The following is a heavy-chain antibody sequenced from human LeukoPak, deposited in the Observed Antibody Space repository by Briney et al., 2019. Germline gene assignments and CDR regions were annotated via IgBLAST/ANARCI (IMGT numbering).Heavy chain of an antibody. Sequence: ASVKVSCKASGYTFITYGLSWVRQVPGQGLEWMGWISAYNGNTNIAQKFQGRVTMTTDTSTSTVYMELRSLRSDDTAVYYCARNGDSGALDIWGQGTMVTVSS. D-gene: IGHD4-17*01. CDR1: GYTFITYG. J-gene: IGHJ3*02. CDR2: ISAYNGNT. CDR3: ARNGDSGALDI. V-gene: IGHV1-18*01.